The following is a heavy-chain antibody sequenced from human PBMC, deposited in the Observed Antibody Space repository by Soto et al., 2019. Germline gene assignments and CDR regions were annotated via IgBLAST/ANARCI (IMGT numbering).Heavy chain of an antibody. CDR2: INGGNGNT. D-gene: IGHD4-4*01. CDR3: ARELQGLYYFDY. Sequence: ASVKVSCKASEYTFSSYTMHWVRQAPGQRLEWMGWINGGNGNTKYSQKFQGRVTITRDTSASTAYMELSSLRSDDTAVYYCARELQGLYYFDYWGQGTLVTVSS. J-gene: IGHJ4*02. CDR1: EYTFSSYT. V-gene: IGHV1-3*01.